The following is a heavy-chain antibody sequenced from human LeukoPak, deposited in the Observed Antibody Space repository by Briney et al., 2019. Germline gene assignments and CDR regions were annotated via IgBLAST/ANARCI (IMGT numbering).Heavy chain of an antibody. Sequence: GGSLRLSCAASGFTFDDYAMHWVRQAPGKGLEWVSGISWNSGSIGYADSVKGRFTISRDNAKNSLYLQMNSLRAEDTALFYCAKDMSYYDSRIFDYWGQGTLVTVSS. V-gene: IGHV3-9*01. CDR3: AKDMSYYDSRIFDY. D-gene: IGHD3-22*01. J-gene: IGHJ4*02. CDR1: GFTFDDYA. CDR2: ISWNSGSI.